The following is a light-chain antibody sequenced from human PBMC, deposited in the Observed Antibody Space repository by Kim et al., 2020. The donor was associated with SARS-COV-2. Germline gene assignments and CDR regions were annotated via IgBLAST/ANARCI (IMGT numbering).Light chain of an antibody. Sequence: GGTVTLTCGSSTGPVTRSHSTYWVQQKPGQAPKTLIFDTSNRPSWTPARFSGSLLGDKAALTLSGAQAEDEAEYYCLVSYSGARRMFGGGTKVTVL. CDR2: DTS. CDR1: TGPVTRSHS. J-gene: IGLJ3*02. CDR3: LVSYSGARRM. V-gene: IGLV7-46*01.